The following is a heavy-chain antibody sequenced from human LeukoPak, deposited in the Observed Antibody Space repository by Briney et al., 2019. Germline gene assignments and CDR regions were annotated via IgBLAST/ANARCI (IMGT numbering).Heavy chain of an antibody. CDR1: GGTFSNFG. V-gene: IGHV1-2*02. D-gene: IGHD2-2*01. J-gene: IGHJ6*03. Sequence: GASVKVSCKASGGTFSNFGFTWVRQAPGQGLEWMGWINPNSGGKIYAQRFQGRVTMTRDTSITTAYTELIRLRSDDTAVYYCARSYCSSTSCSDYMDVWGKGTTVTISS. CDR3: ARSYCSSTSCSDYMDV. CDR2: INPNSGGK.